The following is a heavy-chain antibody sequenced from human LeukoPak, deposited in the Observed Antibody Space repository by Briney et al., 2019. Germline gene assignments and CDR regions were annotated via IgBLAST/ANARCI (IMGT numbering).Heavy chain of an antibody. D-gene: IGHD2-2*01. V-gene: IGHV1-8*01. CDR1: GYTFTSYD. CDR2: MNPNSGNT. Sequence: EASVKVSCKASGYTFTSYDINWVRQATGQGLEWMGWMNPNSGNTGYAQKFQGRVTMTRNTSISTANMELSSLRSEDTAVYYCARGLGSSTSYYYYYMDVWGKGTTVTIS. CDR3: ARGLGSSTSYYYYYMDV. J-gene: IGHJ6*03.